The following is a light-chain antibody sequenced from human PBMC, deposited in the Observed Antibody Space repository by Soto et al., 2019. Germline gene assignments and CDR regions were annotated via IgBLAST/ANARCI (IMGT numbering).Light chain of an antibody. Sequence: DIQMTQSPSSLSASVGDRVTITCRASQGISNYLAWYQQKPGKVPKLLIYAASTLQSVVQSRFSGSGSETDFTLPISSLQPEEVATYYCQKYNSAPLTFGGGTKVELK. CDR3: QKYNSAPLT. CDR1: QGISNY. CDR2: AAS. J-gene: IGKJ4*01. V-gene: IGKV1-27*01.